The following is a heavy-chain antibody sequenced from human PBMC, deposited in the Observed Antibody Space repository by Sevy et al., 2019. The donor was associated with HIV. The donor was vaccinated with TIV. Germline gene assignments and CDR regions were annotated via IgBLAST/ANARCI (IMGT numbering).Heavy chain of an antibody. CDR2: ISGSGGST. CDR3: ARVGDNDFWSGYSSDAVGMDV. CDR1: GFTFSSYA. J-gene: IGHJ6*02. Sequence: GESLKISCAASGFTFSSYAMSWVRQAPGKGLEWVSAISGSGGSTYYADSVKGRFTISRDNSKNTLYLQMNSLRAEDTAVYYCARVGDNDFWSGYSSDAVGMDVWGQGTTVTVSS. D-gene: IGHD3-3*01. V-gene: IGHV3-23*01.